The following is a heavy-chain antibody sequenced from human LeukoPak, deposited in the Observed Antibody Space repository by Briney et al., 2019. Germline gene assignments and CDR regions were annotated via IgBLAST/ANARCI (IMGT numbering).Heavy chain of an antibody. D-gene: IGHD6-19*01. Sequence: GGSLRLSCAASGFTFATYTMSWVRQIPGKGLEWVSAIRSSGDSTYYADSAKGRFTISRDNSKNTLYLQMNNRRAEDTAVYYCAKGGAVTGTMYFQYWGQGTLVTVSS. V-gene: IGHV3-23*01. J-gene: IGHJ1*01. CDR1: GFTFATYT. CDR2: IRSSGDST. CDR3: AKGGAVTGTMYFQY.